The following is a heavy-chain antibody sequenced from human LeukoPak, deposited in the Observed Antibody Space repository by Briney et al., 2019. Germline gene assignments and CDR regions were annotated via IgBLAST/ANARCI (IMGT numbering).Heavy chain of an antibody. CDR1: GFTFSSYW. D-gene: IGHD3-10*01. J-gene: IGHJ4*02. CDR2: INSDGSST. Sequence: GSLRLSCAASGFTFSSYWMSWVRQAPGKGLVWVSRINSDGSSTSYADSVKGRFTISRDNAKNTLYLQMNSLRAEDTAVYYCARDLMVRGVFDYWGQGTLVTVSS. CDR3: ARDLMVRGVFDY. V-gene: IGHV3-74*01.